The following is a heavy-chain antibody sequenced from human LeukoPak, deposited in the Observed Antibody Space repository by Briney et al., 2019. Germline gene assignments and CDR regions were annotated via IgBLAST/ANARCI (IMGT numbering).Heavy chain of an antibody. V-gene: IGHV1-3*01. J-gene: IGHJ4*02. Sequence: VSVKVSCKASGYTFTSYAMHWVRQAPGQRLEWMGWINAGNGNTKYSQKFQGRVTITRDTSASTAYMELSSLRSEDTAVYYCAKTLRYFDWLPDYWGQGTLVTVSS. CDR3: AKTLRYFDWLPDY. CDR2: INAGNGNT. CDR1: GYTFTSYA. D-gene: IGHD3-9*01.